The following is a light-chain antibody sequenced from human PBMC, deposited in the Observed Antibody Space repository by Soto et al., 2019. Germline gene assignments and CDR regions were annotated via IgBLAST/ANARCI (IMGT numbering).Light chain of an antibody. CDR2: KAS. CDR1: QSMSVW. CDR3: QQYNSYPWT. J-gene: IGKJ1*01. V-gene: IGKV1-5*03. Sequence: DIQMTQSPSTLSASVGDRVTITCRASQSMSVWLAWYQQKAGKAPNLLIYKASRLESGVPSRFSGSGSETEFTLTISGLQPGDSATYYCQQYNSYPWTFGQGTKVDIK.